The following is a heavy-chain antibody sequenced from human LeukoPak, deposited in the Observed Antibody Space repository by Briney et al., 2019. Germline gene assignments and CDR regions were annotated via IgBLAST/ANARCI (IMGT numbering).Heavy chain of an antibody. CDR1: GYSFTDYW. V-gene: IGHV5-51*01. CDR2: IYPGDSDT. D-gene: IGHD4-23*01. J-gene: IGHJ4*02. CDR3: ARPSSLYGGTSEDY. Sequence: GESLKISCQASGYSFTDYWIVWVRQIPGKGLEWMGAIYPGDSDTRYSPSLDGQVTISADKSVSTTYLQWSSLQASDTAMYYCARPSSLYGGTSEDYWGQGTLVTVSS.